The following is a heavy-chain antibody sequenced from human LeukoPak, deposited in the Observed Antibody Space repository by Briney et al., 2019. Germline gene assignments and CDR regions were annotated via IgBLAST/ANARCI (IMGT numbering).Heavy chain of an antibody. V-gene: IGHV3-23*01. CDR2: ISDSGSLT. CDR3: AKDARRTNGWYFFDY. Sequence: GGPLRLSCAASGFAFSNLAMGWVRQAPGQGLEWVSVISDSGSLTYYADSVKGRFTISRDNSKNTLFLQMNSLRAEDTAVYYCAKDARRTNGWYFFDYWGQGTLVTVSS. J-gene: IGHJ4*02. D-gene: IGHD6-19*01. CDR1: GFAFSNLA.